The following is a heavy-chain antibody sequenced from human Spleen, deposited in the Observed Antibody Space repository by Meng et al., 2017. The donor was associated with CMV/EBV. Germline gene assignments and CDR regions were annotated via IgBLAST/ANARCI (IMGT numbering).Heavy chain of an antibody. CDR3: ARMATTGGYLSEYYFDF. V-gene: IGHV3-7*01. D-gene: IGHD2/OR15-2a*01. CDR2: MNQDGSQK. J-gene: IGHJ4*02. Sequence: GESLKISCAASGFTFSSLWMTWVRQAPGKGLEWVANMNQDGSQKNYVDSVRGRFTISRDNAKSSLFLQMNSLRAEDTAVYYCARMATTGGYLSEYYFDFWGQGTLVTVSS. CDR1: GFTFSSLW.